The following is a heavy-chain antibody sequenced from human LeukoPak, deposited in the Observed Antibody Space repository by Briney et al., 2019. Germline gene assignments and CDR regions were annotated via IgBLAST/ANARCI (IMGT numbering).Heavy chain of an antibody. Sequence: ASVKVSCKASGYTFTSYYMHWVRQAPGQELEWMGIINPSGGSTSYAQKFQGRVTMTRDTSTSTVYMELSSLRSEDTAVYYCARGGYCGGDCPLGDFDYWGQGTLVTVSS. CDR2: INPSGGST. CDR3: ARGGYCGGDCPLGDFDY. CDR1: GYTFTSYY. D-gene: IGHD2-21*02. V-gene: IGHV1-46*01. J-gene: IGHJ4*02.